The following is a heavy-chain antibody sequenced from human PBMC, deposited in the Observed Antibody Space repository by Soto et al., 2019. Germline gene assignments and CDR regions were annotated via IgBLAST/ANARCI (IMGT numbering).Heavy chain of an antibody. Sequence: PSGTLALPGTVSPGAISSGNAHWSWIRQAPWKAVVWVGYIYYSGNTYYNQSLQSRVTISADSSRTPSKNQFSLKLSYVTAADTAVYYCARGRHNSGYGGFDYWGQGTLVNVS. CDR2: IYYSGNT. CDR1: PGAISSGNAH. D-gene: IGHD3-22*01. V-gene: IGHV4-30-4*08. J-gene: IGHJ4*02. CDR3: ARGRHNSGYGGFDY.